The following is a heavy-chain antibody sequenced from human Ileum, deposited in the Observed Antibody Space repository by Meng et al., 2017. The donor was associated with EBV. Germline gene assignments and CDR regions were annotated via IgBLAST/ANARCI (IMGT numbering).Heavy chain of an antibody. Sequence: QVQVVESGGGLVKPGGSLRLSCAASGFIFTDYYMTWIRQAPGKGLEWISHISSDGYTISYGDSVKGRFTISRDNSKNTLYLQMNNLRPEDTAVYYCATVLVAARNEPLEYWGQGALVTVSS. CDR2: ISSDGYTI. J-gene: IGHJ4*02. D-gene: IGHD5-12*01. CDR3: ATVLVAARNEPLEY. V-gene: IGHV3-11*01. CDR1: GFIFTDYY.